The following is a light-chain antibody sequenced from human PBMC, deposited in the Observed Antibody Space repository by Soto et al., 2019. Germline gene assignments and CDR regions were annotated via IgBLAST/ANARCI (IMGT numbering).Light chain of an antibody. CDR2: QVT. CDR1: SSDLAIYNY. J-gene: IGLJ1*01. CDR3: SSYTDSSNYV. V-gene: IGLV2-14*01. Sequence: QSVLTQPASESGSPGQSITISSTGTSSDLAIYNYVSWYQQQPGKAPKLMIYQVTNRPSGVSNRFSGSRSGNTASLTISGLQAEDEADYYCSSYTDSSNYVFGTGTKVTVL.